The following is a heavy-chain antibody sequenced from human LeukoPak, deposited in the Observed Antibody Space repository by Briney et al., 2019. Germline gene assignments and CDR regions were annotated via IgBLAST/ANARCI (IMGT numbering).Heavy chain of an antibody. J-gene: IGHJ4*02. CDR1: GGSVNSYY. CDR2: IYASGSN. D-gene: IGHD2-2*01. Sequence: PSETLPLTCTVSGGSVNSYYWSWIRQPAGKGLEWIGHIYASGSNDYNPSLKSRVTMSLDMAKNQFSLRLTSVTAADTAVYFCARMVPAGTHNYWGQGLLVTVSS. CDR3: ARMVPAGTHNY. V-gene: IGHV4-4*07.